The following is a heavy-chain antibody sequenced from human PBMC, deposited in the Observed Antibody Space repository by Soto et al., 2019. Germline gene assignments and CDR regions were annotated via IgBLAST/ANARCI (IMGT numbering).Heavy chain of an antibody. V-gene: IGHV5-51*01. Sequence: PGESLKISCKGSGYSFISYWIGWVRQMPGKGLEWMGIIYPGDSDTRYSPSFQGQVTISADKSISTAYLQWSSLRAEDTAVYYCARGGNYVGGYYYYGMDVWGQGTTVTVSS. CDR3: ARGGNYVGGYYYYGMDV. CDR1: GYSFISYW. D-gene: IGHD3-16*01. J-gene: IGHJ6*02. CDR2: IYPGDSDT.